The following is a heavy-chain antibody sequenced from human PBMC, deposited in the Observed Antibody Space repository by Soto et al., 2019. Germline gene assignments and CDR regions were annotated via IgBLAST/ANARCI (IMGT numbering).Heavy chain of an antibody. CDR1: RFSFSRYG. D-gene: IGHD6-13*01. V-gene: IGHV3-30*18. CDR2: ISYDGSNR. J-gene: IGHJ4*02. Sequence: PGGYLRLSRASSRFSFSRYGMPLVRHAPGKGLEGVSVISYDGSNRDYADSVKGRFTISRDNSKNTLYLQMNSLRAEDTAVYYCAKGNIEAPSDYWGQGTLVTVSS. CDR3: AKGNIEAPSDY.